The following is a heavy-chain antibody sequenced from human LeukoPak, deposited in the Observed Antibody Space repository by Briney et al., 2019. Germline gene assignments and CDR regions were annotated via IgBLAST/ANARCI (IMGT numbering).Heavy chain of an antibody. Sequence: GGSLRLSCTASGFTFSSYGIHWVRQAPGKGLEWVAVISYDGSNKYYADSVKGRFTISRDNSKNTLYLQMNSLRAEDTAVYYCAREGYCSGGSCPYYFDYWGQGTLVTVSS. CDR2: ISYDGSNK. V-gene: IGHV3-30*03. CDR1: GFTFSSYG. D-gene: IGHD2-15*01. J-gene: IGHJ4*02. CDR3: AREGYCSGGSCPYYFDY.